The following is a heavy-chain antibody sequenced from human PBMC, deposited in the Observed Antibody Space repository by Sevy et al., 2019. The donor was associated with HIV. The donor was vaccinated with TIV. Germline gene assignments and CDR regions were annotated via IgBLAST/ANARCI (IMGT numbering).Heavy chain of an antibody. V-gene: IGHV4-4*02. D-gene: IGHD1-1*01. J-gene: IGHJ4*02. CDR1: GDSINNNRW. Sequence: SETLSLTCSLSGDSINNNRWWSWVRQPPGQGLEWIGEIFRTGKANYNASLESRVTISVDPSNNQIYLRLTSVTAVDTAFYYCARHMTTTGTRGFDYWGQGALVTVSS. CDR3: ARHMTTTGTRGFDY. CDR2: IFRTGKA.